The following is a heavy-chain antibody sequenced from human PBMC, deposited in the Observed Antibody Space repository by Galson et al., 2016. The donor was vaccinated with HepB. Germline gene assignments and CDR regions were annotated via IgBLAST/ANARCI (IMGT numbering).Heavy chain of an antibody. J-gene: IGHJ6*02. Sequence: SLRLSCAASGFTFSSCWMTWVRQTPGKGLEWVANIKPAGNAKYYVDSVKGRFTICRNNAKNSLYLQMNSLRAEDTVVYYCAREGLSDYGDYKYYYYALDGGGQGTPVTVSS. CDR3: AREGLSDYGDYKYYYYALDG. V-gene: IGHV3-7*01. D-gene: IGHD4-17*01. CDR2: IKPAGNAK. CDR1: GFTFSSCW.